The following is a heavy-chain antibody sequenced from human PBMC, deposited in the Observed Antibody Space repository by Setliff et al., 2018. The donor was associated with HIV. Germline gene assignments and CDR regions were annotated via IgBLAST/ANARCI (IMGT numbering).Heavy chain of an antibody. CDR3: ASRPWGAAAGSRYGMDV. CDR2: IYYSGST. J-gene: IGHJ6*02. D-gene: IGHD6-13*01. CDR1: GGSISSSSFY. V-gene: IGHV4-39*01. Sequence: SETLSLTCTVSGGSISSSSFYWGWIRQPPGKGLEWIGSIYYSGSTYYNPSLKSRVAISVDTSKNQFSLKLSSVTAADTAVYYCASRPWGAAAGSRYGMDVWGLGTTVTVSS.